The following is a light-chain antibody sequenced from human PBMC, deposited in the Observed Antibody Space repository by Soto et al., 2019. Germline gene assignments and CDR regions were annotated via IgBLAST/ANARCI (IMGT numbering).Light chain of an antibody. J-gene: IGKJ3*01. CDR2: DAS. CDR3: QQRSNWPPEVT. CDR1: QSVSSS. V-gene: IGKV3-11*01. Sequence: EIVLTQSPDTLSLSPGERATLSCRASQSVSSSLAWYQQKPGQAPRLLIYDASNRATGIPARFSGSGSGTDFNLTISSLEPEDVAVYYCQQRSNWPPEVTFGPGTKVDIK.